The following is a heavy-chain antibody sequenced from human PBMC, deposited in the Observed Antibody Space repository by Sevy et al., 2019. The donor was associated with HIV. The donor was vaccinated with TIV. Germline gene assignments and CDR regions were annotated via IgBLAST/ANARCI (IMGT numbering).Heavy chain of an antibody. CDR1: GGSISTSDYY. D-gene: IGHD4-17*01. V-gene: IGHV3-11*01. J-gene: IGHJ1*01. Sequence: LSLTCTVSGGSISTSDYYMSWIRQAPGKGLEWISYISSSGSTIYYADSVKGRFTISRDNAKNSLYLQMDSLRADDTAVYYCARDLTTVTTAYFQHWGQGTLVTVSS. CDR2: ISSSGSTI. CDR3: ARDLTTVTTAYFQH.